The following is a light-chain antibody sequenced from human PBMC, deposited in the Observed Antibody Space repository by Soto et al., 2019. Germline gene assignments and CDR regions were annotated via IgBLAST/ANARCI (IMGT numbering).Light chain of an antibody. V-gene: IGKV1-12*01. CDR1: QDISSW. Sequence: DIQMTQSPSFVSASVGDRVTITCRASQDISSWLVWYQQKPGKAPKLLIHATSGLQSGVPSRFSGSGSGTDFTLTISNLQSEDFATYYCQQANSFPLTFGGGTKVAIK. J-gene: IGKJ4*01. CDR2: ATS. CDR3: QQANSFPLT.